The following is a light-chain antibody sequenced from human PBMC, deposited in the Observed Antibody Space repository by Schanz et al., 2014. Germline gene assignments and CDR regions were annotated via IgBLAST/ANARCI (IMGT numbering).Light chain of an antibody. CDR1: QSLVHSDGNTY. V-gene: IGKV2-30*02. CDR3: MQGGHWPYT. J-gene: IGKJ2*01. Sequence: TQSPLSLPVTLGQPASISCRSSQSLVHSDGNTYLNWFQQRPGQSPRHLIYKVSNRDSGVPDRFSGSDSGTDFTLRISRVEAEDVGVYYCMQGGHWPYTFGQGTKLEIK. CDR2: KVS.